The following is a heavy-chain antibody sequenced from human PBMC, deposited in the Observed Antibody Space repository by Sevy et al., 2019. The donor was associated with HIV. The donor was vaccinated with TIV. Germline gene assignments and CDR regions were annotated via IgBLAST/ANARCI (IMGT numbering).Heavy chain of an antibody. V-gene: IGHV3-7*01. Sequence: GGSLRLSCAASGFTLNSYWMSWVRQAPGKGLEWVANINKGGSVKYYVDSVKGRFTISRDNARNSLYLRMNSLRAEDTALYYCVRAIAAAGSFWGQGTLVTVSS. CDR1: GFTLNSYW. D-gene: IGHD6-13*01. J-gene: IGHJ4*02. CDR2: INKGGSVK. CDR3: VRAIAAAGSF.